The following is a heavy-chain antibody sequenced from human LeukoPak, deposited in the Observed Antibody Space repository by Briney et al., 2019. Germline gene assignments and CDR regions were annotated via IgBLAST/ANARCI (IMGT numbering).Heavy chain of an antibody. CDR2: ISYDGSNK. CDR3: AKETGSGGPFDY. Sequence: GSLRLSCAASGFTFSSYGMHWVRQAPGKGLEWVAVISYDGSNKYYADSVKGRFTISRDNSKNTLYLQMNSLRAEDTAVYYCAKETGSGGPFDYWGQGTLVTVSS. CDR1: GFTFSSYG. D-gene: IGHD3-3*01. V-gene: IGHV3-30*18. J-gene: IGHJ4*02.